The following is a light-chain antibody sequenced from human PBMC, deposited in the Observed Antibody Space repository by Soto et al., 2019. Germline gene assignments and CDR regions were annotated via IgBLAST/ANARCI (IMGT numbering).Light chain of an antibody. V-gene: IGKV3-15*01. CDR2: GAY. CDR1: QTVGSN. Sequence: ETVMTQSPATLSVSPGERATLSCRASQTVGSNLAWYQQTPGRAPRLLIYGAYTRATGIPARFSGGGSGTEFTLTISSLQSEDFAVYYCQQYNDWPRTFGQGTKVEI. J-gene: IGKJ1*01. CDR3: QQYNDWPRT.